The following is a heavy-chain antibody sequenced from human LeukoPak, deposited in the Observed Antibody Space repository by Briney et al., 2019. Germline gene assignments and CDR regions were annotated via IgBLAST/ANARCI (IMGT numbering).Heavy chain of an antibody. CDR2: INHSGST. Sequence: PSETLSLTCAVYGGSFSGYYWSWLRQPPGKGLEWIGEINHSGSTNYNPSLKSRVTISVDTSKNQFSLRLSSVTAADTAVYYCARERRGVVPAAIFDYWGQGTLVTVSS. J-gene: IGHJ4*02. D-gene: IGHD2-2*02. CDR1: GGSFSGYY. CDR3: ARERRGVVPAAIFDY. V-gene: IGHV4-34*01.